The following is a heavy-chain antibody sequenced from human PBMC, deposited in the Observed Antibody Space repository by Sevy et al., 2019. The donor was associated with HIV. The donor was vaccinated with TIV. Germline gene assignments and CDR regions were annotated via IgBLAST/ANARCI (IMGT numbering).Heavy chain of an antibody. CDR1: GFTFSSYD. CDR3: ARASGGDYLYDY. Sequence: GGCLRLSCAASGFTFSSYDMHWVRQATGKGLEWVSAIGTAGDTYYPGSVKGRFTISRENAKNSLYLQMNSLRAGDTAVYYCARASGGDYLYDYWGQGTLVTVSS. V-gene: IGHV3-13*01. J-gene: IGHJ4*02. CDR2: IGTAGDT. D-gene: IGHD4-17*01.